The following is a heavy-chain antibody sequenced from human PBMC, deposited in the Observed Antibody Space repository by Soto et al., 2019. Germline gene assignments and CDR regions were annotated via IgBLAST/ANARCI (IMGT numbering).Heavy chain of an antibody. CDR2: ISWNGGGI. J-gene: IGHJ4*01. Sequence: SGGSLRLSCAASGFKFNEYGMHWVRQAPGKGLEWVSSISWNGGGIGYAYSAKGRFTISRANAKNSPYLQMNGLRGEDTALYYCVKGAHFYDSGGSRIPTTYFDFWGHGILVAVSS. CDR1: GFKFNEYG. D-gene: IGHD3-22*01. V-gene: IGHV3-9*01. CDR3: VKGAHFYDSGGSRIPTTYFDF.